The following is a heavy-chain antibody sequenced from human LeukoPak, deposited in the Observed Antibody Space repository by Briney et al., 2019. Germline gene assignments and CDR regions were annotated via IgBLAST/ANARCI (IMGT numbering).Heavy chain of an antibody. CDR1: GFTFSDYY. CDR2: ISSSGSTI. Sequence: SGGSLRLSCAASGFTFSDYYMSWIRQAPGKGLEWVSYISSSGSTIYYADSVKGRFTISRDNAKNSLYLQMNSLRAEDTAVYYCARGTADTAMVTAEYFQHWGQGTLVTVSS. J-gene: IGHJ1*01. D-gene: IGHD5-18*01. V-gene: IGHV3-11*01. CDR3: ARGTADTAMVTAEYFQH.